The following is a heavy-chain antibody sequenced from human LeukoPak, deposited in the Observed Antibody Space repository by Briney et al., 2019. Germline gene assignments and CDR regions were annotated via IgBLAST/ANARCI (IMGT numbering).Heavy chain of an antibody. CDR3: VRGGTYWTVS. CDR2: IEPDGSEK. CDR1: GFVFSASY. V-gene: IGHV3-7*01. Sequence: PGGSLRLSCAASGFVFSASYMSGVREAPGKGRGWVGTIEPDGSEKYHVDSVSGRFTISRDNTNDSLFLQMNSLRVDDTAVYYCVRGGTYWTVSWGQGTLVNVS. J-gene: IGHJ5*01.